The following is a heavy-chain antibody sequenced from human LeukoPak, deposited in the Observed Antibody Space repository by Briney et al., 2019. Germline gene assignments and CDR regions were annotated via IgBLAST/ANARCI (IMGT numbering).Heavy chain of an antibody. D-gene: IGHD3-22*01. V-gene: IGHV3-7*01. J-gene: IGHJ4*02. CDR1: GFTFSSYW. Sequence: GGSLRLSCAVSGFTFSSYWMSWVRQAPGRGVEWVANIKQDGSEKDYVDSVKGRFTISRDNAKNSLYLQMNSLRAEDTAVYYCARDRSYYDSSGYYSYWGQGTLVTVSS. CDR3: ARDRSYYDSSGYYSY. CDR2: IKQDGSEK.